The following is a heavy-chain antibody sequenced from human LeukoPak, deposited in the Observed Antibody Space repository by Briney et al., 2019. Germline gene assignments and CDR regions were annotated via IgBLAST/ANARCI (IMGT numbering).Heavy chain of an antibody. D-gene: IGHD3-10*01. J-gene: IGHJ4*02. V-gene: IGHV1-8*03. Sequence: GASVKVSCKASGYTFTTYDINWVRQATGQGLEWMGWMNPNSGYTGYSQKFQGRVTITRDTSISTAYMELSSLRSEDTAVYYCARVAGSIDYWGQGTLVTVSS. CDR1: GYTFTTYD. CDR2: MNPNSGYT. CDR3: ARVAGSIDY.